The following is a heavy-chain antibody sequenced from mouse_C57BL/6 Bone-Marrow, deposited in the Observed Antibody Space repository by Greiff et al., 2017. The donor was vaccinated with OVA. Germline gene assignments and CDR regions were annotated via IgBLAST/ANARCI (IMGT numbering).Heavy chain of an antibody. CDR2: IYPGSGST. J-gene: IGHJ1*03. Sequence: QVHLKQSGPELVKPGASVKISCKASGYTFTDYYINWVKQRPGQGLEWIGWIYPGSGSTKYNETFKGKATLTVDTSSSTAYMQLSSLTSEDSAVYFCSRGAGTRYFDFWGTGTTVTVSS. CDR1: GYTFTDYY. D-gene: IGHD3-3*01. CDR3: SRGAGTRYFDF. V-gene: IGHV1-84*01.